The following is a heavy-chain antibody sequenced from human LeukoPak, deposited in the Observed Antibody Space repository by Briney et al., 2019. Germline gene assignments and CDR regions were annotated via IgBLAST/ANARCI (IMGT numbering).Heavy chain of an antibody. CDR3: ASIAAAGPMIFDD. D-gene: IGHD6-13*01. V-gene: IGHV3-30-3*01. J-gene: IGHJ4*02. CDR2: ISYDGSNK. CDR1: GFTFSNYA. Sequence: GGSLRLSCVTSGFTFSNYAVNWVRQAPGKGLEWVAVISYDGSNKYYADSVKGRFTISRDNSKNTLYLQMNSLRAEDTAVYYCASIAAAGPMIFDDWGQGTLVTVSS.